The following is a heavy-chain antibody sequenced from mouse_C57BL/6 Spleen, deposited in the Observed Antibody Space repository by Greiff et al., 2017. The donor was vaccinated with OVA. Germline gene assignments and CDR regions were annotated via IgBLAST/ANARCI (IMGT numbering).Heavy chain of an antibody. J-gene: IGHJ2*01. CDR2: ISSGSSTI. CDR3: ARDGYYTEEPYFDY. D-gene: IGHD2-3*01. Sequence: EVKLMESGGGLVKPGGSLKLSCAASGFTFSDYGMHWVRQAPGKGLEWVAYISSGSSTIYYADTVKGRFTISRDNAKNTLFLQMTSLRSEDTAMYYCARDGYYTEEPYFDYWGQGTTLTVSS. V-gene: IGHV5-17*01. CDR1: GFTFSDYG.